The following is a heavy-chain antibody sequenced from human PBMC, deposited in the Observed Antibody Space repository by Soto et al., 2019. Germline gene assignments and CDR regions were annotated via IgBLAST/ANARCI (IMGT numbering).Heavy chain of an antibody. Sequence: VQLQESGPGLVKPSETLSLTCTVSGGSISSYYWSWIRQPPGKGLEWIGYIYYSGSTNYNPSLKSRVTISVDTSKNQFSLKLSSVTAADTAVYYCARGDYGDFTAERKFDYWGQGTLVTVSS. CDR1: GGSISSYY. J-gene: IGHJ4*02. D-gene: IGHD4-17*01. CDR2: IYYSGST. CDR3: ARGDYGDFTAERKFDY. V-gene: IGHV4-59*01.